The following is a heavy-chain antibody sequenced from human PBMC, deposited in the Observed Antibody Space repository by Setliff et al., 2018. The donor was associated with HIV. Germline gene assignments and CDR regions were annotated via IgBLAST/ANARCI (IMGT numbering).Heavy chain of an antibody. CDR1: GGSFSGYD. CDR3: ARRYGIAFDI. CDR2: INHSGST. D-gene: IGHD2-15*01. V-gene: IGHV4-34*01. Sequence: PSETLSLTCAVYGGSFSGYDWSWIRQPPGKGLEWIGEINHSGSTNYNPSLKSRVTISVDTSKNQFSLKLTSLTAADTAVYYCARRYGIAFDIWGQGTMVTVSS. J-gene: IGHJ3*02.